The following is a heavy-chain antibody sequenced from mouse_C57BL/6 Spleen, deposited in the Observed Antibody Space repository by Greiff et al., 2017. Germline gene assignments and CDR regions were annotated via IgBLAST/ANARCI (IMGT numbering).Heavy chain of an antibody. D-gene: IGHD2-4*01. CDR2: IYPGSGST. J-gene: IGHJ3*01. CDR1: GYTFTSYW. V-gene: IGHV1-55*01. Sequence: QVQLQQPGAELVKPGASVKMSCKASGYTFTSYWITWVKQRPGQGLEWIGDIYPGSGSTNYNEKFKSKATLTVDTSSSTAYMQLSSLTSEDSAVYDCARPHYDYDRGPCAYWGQGTLVTVSA. CDR3: ARPHYDYDRGPCAY.